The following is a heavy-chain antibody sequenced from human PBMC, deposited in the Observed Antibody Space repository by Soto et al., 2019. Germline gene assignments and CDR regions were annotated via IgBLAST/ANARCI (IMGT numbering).Heavy chain of an antibody. CDR1: GFTFSGYG. J-gene: IGHJ4*02. V-gene: IGHV3-33*01. CDR3: ARDGVGTTTYCGYFDC. Sequence: QVQLVESGGGVVQPGRSLRLSCAASGFTFSGYGMHWVRQAPGKGLEWVAVTRHDGSNTYYADSVRGRFTISRDNSNKMLYLQMNSLRAEDTAVYYCARDGVGTTTYCGYFDCWGQGTLVTVSS. CDR2: TRHDGSNT. D-gene: IGHD1-26*01.